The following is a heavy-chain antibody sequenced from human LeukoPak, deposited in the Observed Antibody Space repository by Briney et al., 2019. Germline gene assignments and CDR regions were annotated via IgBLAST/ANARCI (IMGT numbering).Heavy chain of an antibody. V-gene: IGHV4-59*01. J-gene: IGHJ6*02. CDR2: IYGSGTT. CDR1: GGSISFYY. D-gene: IGHD2-21*02. CDR3: ATWVTSGYYALDV. Sequence: SETLSLTCTVSGGSISFYYWSWIRRPPGKGLEWIGYIYGSGTTNYNPSVKSRVTISVDTSKTQFSLKLSSVTAADTAVYYCATWVTSGYYALDVWGQGTTVIVSS.